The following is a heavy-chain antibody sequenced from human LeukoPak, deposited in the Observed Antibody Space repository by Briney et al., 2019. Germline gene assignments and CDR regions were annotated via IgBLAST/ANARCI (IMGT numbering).Heavy chain of an antibody. V-gene: IGHV1-46*01. CDR1: GYTFTGYY. CDR2: INPSGGST. CDR3: ARAEYGAALGAFDI. Sequence: ASVKVSCKASGYTFTGYYIHWVRQAPGQGLEWMGIINPSGGSTRYAQKFQGRVAMTRDTSTSTVYMELSSLRSEDTAVYYCARAEYGAALGAFDIWGQGTMVTVSS. D-gene: IGHD2/OR15-2a*01. J-gene: IGHJ3*02.